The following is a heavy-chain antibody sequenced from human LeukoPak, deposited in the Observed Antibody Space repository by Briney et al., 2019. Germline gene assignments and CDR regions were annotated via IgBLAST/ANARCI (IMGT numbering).Heavy chain of an antibody. CDR3: ARYGILCSHDS. D-gene: IGHD3-10*02. CDR2: ITSDGSGT. J-gene: IGHJ4*02. Sequence: GGSLRLSCAASGFTLTNYWMHWVRQAPGKGLVWVSHITSDGSGTSYADSVKGRFTISRDIPKNTLYLQMNSLRAEDTAIYYCARYGILCSHDSWGQGTLVTVSS. V-gene: IGHV3-74*01. CDR1: GFTLTNYW.